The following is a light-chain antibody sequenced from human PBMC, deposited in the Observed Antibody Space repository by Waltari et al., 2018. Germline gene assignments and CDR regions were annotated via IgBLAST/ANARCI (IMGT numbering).Light chain of an antibody. V-gene: IGLV2-23*02. CDR3: CSYASSGTFV. CDR2: EVS. CDR1: SSDIGSYGL. Sequence: QSALTQPASVSGSPRQSITISCTGTSSDIGSYGLVSWYQHHPGKAPKVKIYEVSKRPSGVPERFAGSRSGNTASLTISGLQAEDEADYYCCSYASSGTFVFGTGTKVTVL. J-gene: IGLJ1*01.